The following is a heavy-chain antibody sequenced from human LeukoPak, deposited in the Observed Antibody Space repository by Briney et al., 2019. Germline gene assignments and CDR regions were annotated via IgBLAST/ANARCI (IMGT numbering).Heavy chain of an antibody. J-gene: IGHJ6*02. V-gene: IGHV3-43*02. CDR1: GSAFADYA. Sequence: PGGSLRLSCAASGSAFADYAMHWVRQIPGKGLECVAHIHADGGRTFYADSVKGRFTVFRDNAKNSLFLQMDSLTSDDTAFYYCTTWAFYHGLDVWGQGATVIVSS. D-gene: IGHD2/OR15-2a*01. CDR2: IHADGGRT. CDR3: TTWAFYHGLDV.